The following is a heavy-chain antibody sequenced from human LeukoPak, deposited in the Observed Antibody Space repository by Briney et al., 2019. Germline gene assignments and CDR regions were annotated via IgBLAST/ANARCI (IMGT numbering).Heavy chain of an antibody. V-gene: IGHV4-30-2*01. J-gene: IGHJ4*02. Sequence: PSETLSLTCTVSGGSISSSGYYWSWIRQPPGKGLEWIGYIYYSGSTYYNPSLESRVTISGDRSKNQFSLKMSSVTAADTAVYYCARAATSHYDYWGPGTLVAVSS. CDR2: IYYSGST. CDR3: ARAATSHYDY. CDR1: GGSISSSGYY.